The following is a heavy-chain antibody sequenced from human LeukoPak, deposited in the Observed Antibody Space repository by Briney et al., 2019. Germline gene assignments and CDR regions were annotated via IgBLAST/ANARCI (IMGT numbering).Heavy chain of an antibody. CDR1: GGSISSSSYY. CDR3: ARQLGYCSSTSCYADKVDY. CDR2: IYYSGST. D-gene: IGHD2-2*01. Sequence: PSETLSLTRTVSGGSISSSSYYWGWIRQPPGKGLEWIGSIYYSGSTYYNPSLKSRVTIPVDTSKNQFSLKLSSVTAADTAVYYCARQLGYCSSTSCYADKVDYWGQGTLVTVSS. J-gene: IGHJ4*02. V-gene: IGHV4-39*01.